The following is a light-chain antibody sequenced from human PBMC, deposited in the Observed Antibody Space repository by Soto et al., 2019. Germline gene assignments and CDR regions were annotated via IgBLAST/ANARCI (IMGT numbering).Light chain of an antibody. Sequence: QSVLTQPASVSGSPGQSITISCTGTSSDVGGYNYVSWYQQHPGKAPKLMIYAVTDRPSGVSSRFSGSKYGNTASLTISGLQAEEEADYYCSSYTSSRTLFGTGTKVTV. V-gene: IGLV2-14*01. CDR3: SSYTSSRTL. CDR1: SSDVGGYNY. CDR2: AVT. J-gene: IGLJ1*01.